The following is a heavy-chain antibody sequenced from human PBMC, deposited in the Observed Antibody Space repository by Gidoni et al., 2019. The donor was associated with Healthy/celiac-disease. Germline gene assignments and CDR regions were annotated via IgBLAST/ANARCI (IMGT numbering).Heavy chain of an antibody. CDR1: GGSISSSSYY. J-gene: IGHJ5*02. V-gene: IGHV4-39*01. D-gene: IGHD4-17*01. CDR3: ARHGGVTTPPGWFDP. CDR2: IYYSGST. Sequence: QLQLQESGPGLVKPSETLSLTCTVSGGSISSSSYYWGWIRHPPGKGLEWIGSIYYSGSTYYNPSLKSRVTISVDTSKNQFSLKLSSVTAADTAVYYCARHGGVTTPPGWFDPWGQGTLVTVSS.